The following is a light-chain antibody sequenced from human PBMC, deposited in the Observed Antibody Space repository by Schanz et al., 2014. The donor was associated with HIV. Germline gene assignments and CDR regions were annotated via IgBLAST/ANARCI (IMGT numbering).Light chain of an antibody. CDR3: QQYNDYPLT. J-gene: IGKJ3*01. CDR2: NAS. V-gene: IGKV1-5*03. CDR1: ESIYKW. Sequence: DIQMTQSPSTLSAFVGDRVTITCRASESIYKWLAWYQQKPGKAPKLLMYNASSLESGVPSRFRGRGSGTEFTLTITSLQPDDFATYYCQQYNDYPLTFGPGTKVDV.